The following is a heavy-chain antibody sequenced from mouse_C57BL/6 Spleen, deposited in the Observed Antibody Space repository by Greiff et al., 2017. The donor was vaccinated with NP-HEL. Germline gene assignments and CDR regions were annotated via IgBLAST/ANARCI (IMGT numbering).Heavy chain of an antibody. V-gene: IGHV3-8*01. D-gene: IGHD2-4*01. Sequence: EVQLQESGPGLAKPSQTLSLTCSVTGYSITSYYWNWIRKFPGNKLEYMGYISYSGSTYYNPSLKSRISITRDTSKNQYYLQLNSVTTEDTATYYCARSPDYEDYAMDYWGQGTSVTVSS. CDR1: GYSITSYY. J-gene: IGHJ4*01. CDR3: ARSPDYEDYAMDY. CDR2: ISYSGST.